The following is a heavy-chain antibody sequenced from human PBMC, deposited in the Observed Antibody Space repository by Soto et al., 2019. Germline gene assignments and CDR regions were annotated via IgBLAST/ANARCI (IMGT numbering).Heavy chain of an antibody. CDR3: ARRSRSSSGWYFLDY. J-gene: IGHJ4*02. V-gene: IGHV4-59*01. Sequence: QVQLQESGPGLVKPSETLSLTCTVSGGSISSDSWSWIRQSPGKALEWMGYSYYNGVTKYNPSLKSRVTISVDTSQNQFSLRLTSVTAADTAVYYCARRSRSSSGWYFLDYWGQGTLVTVSS. D-gene: IGHD6-19*01. CDR1: GGSISSDS. CDR2: SYYNGVT.